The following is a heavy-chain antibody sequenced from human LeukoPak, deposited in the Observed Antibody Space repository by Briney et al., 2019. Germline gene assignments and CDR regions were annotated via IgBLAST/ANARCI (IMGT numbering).Heavy chain of an antibody. Sequence: SQTLSLTCTVSGGSISSGDYYWSCIRQPPGKGLEWIGYIYYSGSTYYNPSLKSRVTMSVDTSKNQFSLKLSSVTAADTAVYYCARGTVLWFGKLVFDYWGEETLVTVSS. V-gene: IGHV4-30-4*01. CDR1: GGSISSGDYY. CDR2: IYYSGST. CDR3: ARGTVLWFGKLVFDY. D-gene: IGHD3-10*01. J-gene: IGHJ4*02.